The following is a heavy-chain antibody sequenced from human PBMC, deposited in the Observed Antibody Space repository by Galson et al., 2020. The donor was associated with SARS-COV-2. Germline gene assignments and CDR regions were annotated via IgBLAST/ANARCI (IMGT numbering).Heavy chain of an antibody. J-gene: IGHJ4*02. Sequence: GGSLRLSCAASKFTFRSSWMTWARQAPGEGLEWLANINEDGSERHYGDSVKGRFTISRDNAKNSVYLQMNSLRVEDTAVYYCAKDRSAFYWGQGTLVTVSS. CDR2: INEDGSER. CDR1: KFTFRSSW. V-gene: IGHV3-7*01. CDR3: AKDRSAFY.